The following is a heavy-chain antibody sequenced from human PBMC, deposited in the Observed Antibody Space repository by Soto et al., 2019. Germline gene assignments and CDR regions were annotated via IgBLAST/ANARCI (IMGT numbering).Heavy chain of an antibody. CDR1: GYTLTELS. CDR2: FDPEDGET. CDR3: AKKVSNGGYYYYYMDV. J-gene: IGHJ6*03. D-gene: IGHD4-4*01. V-gene: IGHV1-24*01. Sequence: GASVKVSCKVSGYTLTELSMHWVRQAPGKGLEWMGGFDPEDGETIYAQKFQGRVTMTEDTSTDTAYMELSSLRSEDTAVYYCAKKVSNGGYYYYYMDVWGKGTTVTVSS.